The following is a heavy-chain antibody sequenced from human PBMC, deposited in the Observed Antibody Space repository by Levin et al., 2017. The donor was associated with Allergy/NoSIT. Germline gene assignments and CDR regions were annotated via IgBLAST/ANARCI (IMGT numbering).Heavy chain of an antibody. Sequence: KVSCKGSGYSFTSYWIGWVRQMPGKGLEWMGIIYPGDSDTRYSPSFQGQVTISADKSISTAYLQWSSLKASDTAMYYCARVPTAMAPYYFDYWGQGTLVTVSS. V-gene: IGHV5-51*01. CDR1: GYSFTSYW. J-gene: IGHJ4*02. CDR3: ARVPTAMAPYYFDY. D-gene: IGHD5-18*01. CDR2: IYPGDSDT.